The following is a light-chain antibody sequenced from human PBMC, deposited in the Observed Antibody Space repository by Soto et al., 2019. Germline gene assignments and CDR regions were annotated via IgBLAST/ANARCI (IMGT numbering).Light chain of an antibody. CDR1: QGISSY. V-gene: IGKV1-27*01. CDR2: AAS. CDR3: QKYYSAPET. Sequence: DIQMTQSPSSLSASVGDRVTITCRASQGISSYLAWYQQKPGKVPKVLIYAASTLQSGVPSRFSGGGSGTEFTLTISSLQPEDVATYYCQKYYSAPETFGQGTKV. J-gene: IGKJ1*01.